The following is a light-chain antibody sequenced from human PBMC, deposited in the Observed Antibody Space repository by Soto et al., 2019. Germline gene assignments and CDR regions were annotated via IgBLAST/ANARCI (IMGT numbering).Light chain of an antibody. J-gene: IGKJ4*01. V-gene: IGKV3-20*01. CDR2: AAS. CDR3: HQYDSLPLT. CDR1: QSVNSRF. Sequence: EIVLTQSPGTLSLSPGESATLSCRASQSVNSRFLAWYQHKPGQAPRLLIYAASTRATGIPDRFSGSASGTDFTLTISRLEPEDFAVYYCHQYDSLPLTFGGGTKVEI.